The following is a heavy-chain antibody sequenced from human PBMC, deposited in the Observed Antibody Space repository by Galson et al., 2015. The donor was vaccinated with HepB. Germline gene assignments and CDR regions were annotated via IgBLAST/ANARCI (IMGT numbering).Heavy chain of an antibody. V-gene: IGHV7-4-1*02. CDR2: INTNTGNP. CDR3: ARVPYDTRWGHSHVDY. J-gene: IGHJ4*02. Sequence: CKASGGTFTSYAMNWVRQAPGQGLEWMGWINTNTGNPTYAQGFTGRFVFSLDTSVSTAYLQISSLKAEDTAVYYCARVPYDTRWGHSHVDYWGQGTLVTVSS. CDR1: GGTFTSYA. D-gene: IGHD3-9*01.